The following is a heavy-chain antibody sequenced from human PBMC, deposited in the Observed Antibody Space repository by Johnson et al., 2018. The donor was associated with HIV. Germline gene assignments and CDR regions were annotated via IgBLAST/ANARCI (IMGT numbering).Heavy chain of an antibody. CDR1: GFTFDDYA. V-gene: IGHV3-9*01. J-gene: IGHJ3*02. Sequence: LVESGGGLVQPGRSLRLSCAASGFTFDDYAMHWVRQAPGKGLEWVSGISWNSGSIGYEDSVKGRFTISRDNAKNSLYLQMNSLRAEDTALYYCAKDEGGDAFDIWGQGTMVTVSS. CDR2: ISWNSGSI. CDR3: AKDEGGDAFDI.